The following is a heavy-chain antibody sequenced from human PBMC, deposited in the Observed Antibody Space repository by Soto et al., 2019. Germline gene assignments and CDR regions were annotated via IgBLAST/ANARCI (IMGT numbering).Heavy chain of an antibody. CDR3: ARVIAAAAPYFDY. CDR1: GGTFSSYA. D-gene: IGHD6-13*01. J-gene: IGHJ4*02. V-gene: IGHV1-69*13. Sequence: SVKVSCKASGGTFSSYAISWVRQAPGQGLEWMGGIIPIFGTANYAQKFQGRVTITADESTSTAYMELSSLRSEDTAVYYCARVIAAAAPYFDYWGQGSLVTVSS. CDR2: IIPIFGTA.